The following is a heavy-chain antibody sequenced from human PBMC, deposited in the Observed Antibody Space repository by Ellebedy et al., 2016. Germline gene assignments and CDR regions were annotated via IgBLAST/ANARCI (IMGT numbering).Heavy chain of an antibody. CDR3: AKDLERGLEWSQSAFDY. J-gene: IGHJ4*02. CDR2: IGWNGDTI. V-gene: IGHV3-9*01. CDR1: GFTFDDSA. Sequence: SLKISXAASGFTFDDSALHWVRQSPGKGLEWVSGIGWNGDTIDYGDSVKGRFTVSRDNAKNSLYLQMNSLRTEDTALYYCAKDLERGLEWSQSAFDYWGQGTLVTVSS. D-gene: IGHD3-3*01.